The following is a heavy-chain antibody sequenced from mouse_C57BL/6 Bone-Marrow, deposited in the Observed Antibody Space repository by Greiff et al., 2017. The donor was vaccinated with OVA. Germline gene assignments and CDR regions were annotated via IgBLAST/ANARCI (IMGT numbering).Heavy chain of an antibody. V-gene: IGHV5-2*01. CDR1: EYAFPSHD. D-gene: IGHD4-1*01. Sequence: EVMLVESGGGLVQPGESLKLSCESNEYAFPSHDMSWVRKTPEKRLESVAAINSDGGSTYYHDTMERRFTISRDNTKKTLYLQVSSLRSDDTALYYYDRHAGKAYWGQGTLVTVSA. J-gene: IGHJ3*01. CDR2: INSDGGST. CDR3: DRHAGKAY.